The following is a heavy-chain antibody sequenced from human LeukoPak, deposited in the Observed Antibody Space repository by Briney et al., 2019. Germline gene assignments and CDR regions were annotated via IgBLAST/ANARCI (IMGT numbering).Heavy chain of an antibody. CDR3: ATETIGRHYDY. CDR1: GLRFSSSA. CDR2: ISTGTGR. Sequence: GESLKISCAASGLRFSSSAFNWFRQAPGKRLEWVSFISTGTGRYYAASVKGRFTISRDNAKNSLYLDMDSLRAEDKAVYYCATETIGRHYDYWGQGTLLTVSS. D-gene: IGHD1-14*01. V-gene: IGHV3-69-1*02. J-gene: IGHJ4*02.